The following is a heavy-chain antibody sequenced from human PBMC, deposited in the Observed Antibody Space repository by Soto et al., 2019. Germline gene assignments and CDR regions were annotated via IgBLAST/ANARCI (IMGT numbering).Heavy chain of an antibody. Sequence: PGGSLRLSCAASGFTFSSYAMHWVRQAPGKGLERVALISYDGSDKDYADSVKGRFTISRDNSRNTLFLQMNSLRAEDTAVYYCARDYYKYYDSSGYYRSPAYWGQGTLVTVSS. D-gene: IGHD3-22*01. J-gene: IGHJ4*02. V-gene: IGHV3-30-3*01. CDR3: ARDYYKYYDSSGYYRSPAY. CDR1: GFTFSSYA. CDR2: ISYDGSDK.